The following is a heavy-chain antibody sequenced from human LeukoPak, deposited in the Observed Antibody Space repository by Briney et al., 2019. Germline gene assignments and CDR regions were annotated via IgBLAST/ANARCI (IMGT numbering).Heavy chain of an antibody. D-gene: IGHD3-16*02. CDR3: ARAAYDYVWGSYRYIDYFDY. Sequence: GGAVRVSCAASGFTFSRYWMSWVGQAAGKGVEGVADIKQEGREKDYVDSVKGRFTISRDNAKNSLYLQMNSLRAEDTAVYYCARAAYDYVWGSYRYIDYFDYWGQGTLVTVSS. CDR1: GFTFSRYW. J-gene: IGHJ4*02. CDR2: IKQEGREK. V-gene: IGHV3-7*03.